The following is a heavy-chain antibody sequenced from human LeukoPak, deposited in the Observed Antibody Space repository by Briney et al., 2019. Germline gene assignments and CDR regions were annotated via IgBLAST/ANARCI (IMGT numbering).Heavy chain of an antibody. CDR1: GGTFSNYA. Sequence: GSSVKVSCKASGGTFSNYAISWVRQAPGQGLEWMGGIIPIFGTANYAQKFQGRVTITADKSTSTAYMELSSLRSDDTAVYYCARLLWFGESGFDAFDMWGQGTMVTVSS. D-gene: IGHD3-10*01. V-gene: IGHV1-69*06. J-gene: IGHJ3*02. CDR2: IIPIFGTA. CDR3: ARLLWFGESGFDAFDM.